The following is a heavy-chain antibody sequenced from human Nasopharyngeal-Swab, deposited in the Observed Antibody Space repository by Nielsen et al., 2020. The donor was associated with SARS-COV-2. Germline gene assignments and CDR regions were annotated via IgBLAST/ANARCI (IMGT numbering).Heavy chain of an antibody. CDR1: GFTFSHYG. V-gene: IGHV3-33*06. J-gene: IGHJ4*02. D-gene: IGHD3-3*01. CDR3: AKGYDLWGGLDY. Sequence: GESLKISCAASGFTFSHYGMHWVRQAPAKGLEWVAVIWYDASKKYYADSVKGRFTISRDNSKNTLYLQMNSLRAEDTAVYYCAKGYDLWGGLDYWGQGTLVTVSS. CDR2: IWYDASKK.